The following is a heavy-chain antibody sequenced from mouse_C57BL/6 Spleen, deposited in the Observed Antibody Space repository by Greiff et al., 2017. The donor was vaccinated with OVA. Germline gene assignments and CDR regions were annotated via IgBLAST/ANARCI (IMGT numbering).Heavy chain of an antibody. CDR2: IYPSDSET. J-gene: IGHJ2*01. V-gene: IGHV1-61*01. Sequence: VQLQQPGAELVRPGSSVKLSCKASGYTFTSYWMDWVKQRPGQGLEWIGNIYPSDSETHYNQKFKDKATLTVDKSSSTAYMQLSSLTSEDSAVYYCAREYGYYFDYWGQGTTLTVSS. CDR1: GYTFTSYW. CDR3: AREYGYYFDY. D-gene: IGHD5-1*01.